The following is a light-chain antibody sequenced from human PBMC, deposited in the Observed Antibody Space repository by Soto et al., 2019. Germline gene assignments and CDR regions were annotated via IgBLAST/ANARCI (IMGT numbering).Light chain of an antibody. Sequence: MTHSPCSLAVSLGERAPINCKSRQDLLYNSNNKNYLAWYQQRPGQPPKLLIYWASTRESGVPDRFSGSGSGTDFTLTISSLQAADVAVYYCQQYYSTPPTFGQGTKVDIK. V-gene: IGKV4-1*01. CDR1: QDLLYNSNNKNY. CDR2: WAS. J-gene: IGKJ1*01. CDR3: QQYYSTPPT.